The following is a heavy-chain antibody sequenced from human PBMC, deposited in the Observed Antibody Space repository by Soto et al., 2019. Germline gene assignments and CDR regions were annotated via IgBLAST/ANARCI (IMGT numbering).Heavy chain of an antibody. Sequence: ASVKVSCKASGGTFSSYAISWARQAPGQGLEWMGGIIPIFGTANYAQKFQGRVTITADESTSTAYMELSSLRSEDTAVYYCARSGSRVLWFGELLSGVNWFDPWGQGTRVTVS. CDR2: IIPIFGTA. CDR1: GGTFSSYA. V-gene: IGHV1-69*13. J-gene: IGHJ5*02. CDR3: ARSGSRVLWFGELLSGVNWFDP. D-gene: IGHD3-10*01.